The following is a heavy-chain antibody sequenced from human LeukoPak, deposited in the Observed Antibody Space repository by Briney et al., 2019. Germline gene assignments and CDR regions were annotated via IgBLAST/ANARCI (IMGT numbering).Heavy chain of an antibody. D-gene: IGHD6-13*01. CDR1: GGTFSSYA. CDR3: ARDGNRGGAPTVYSSSL. Sequence: SVTVSCTASGGTFSSYAISWVRQAPGQGLEWMGGIIPIFGTANYAQKFQGRVTITADESTSTAYMELSSLRSEDTAVYYCARDGNRGGAPTVYSSSLWGQGTLVTVSS. V-gene: IGHV1-69*13. J-gene: IGHJ4*02. CDR2: IIPIFGTA.